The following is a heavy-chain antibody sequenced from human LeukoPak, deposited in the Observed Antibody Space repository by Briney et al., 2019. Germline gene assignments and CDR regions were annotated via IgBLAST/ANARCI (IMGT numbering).Heavy chain of an antibody. Sequence: GGSLRLSCAASGFTFSNAWMSWVRQAPWQGLEWVGRIKSKTDGGTTDYAAPVKGRFTISRDDSKNTLYLQMNSLKTEDTAVYYCTTSFYDPLYYFDYWGQGTLVTVSS. D-gene: IGHD2/OR15-2a*01. CDR1: GFTFSNAW. V-gene: IGHV3-15*01. CDR2: IKSKTDGGTT. J-gene: IGHJ4*02. CDR3: TTSFYDPLYYFDY.